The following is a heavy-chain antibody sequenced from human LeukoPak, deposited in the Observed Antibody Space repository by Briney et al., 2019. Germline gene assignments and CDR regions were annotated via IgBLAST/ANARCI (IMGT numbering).Heavy chain of an antibody. CDR3: AKRARYNSARATDFNS. CDR1: GITLSNYG. D-gene: IGHD6-19*01. CDR2: ISDSGGRT. J-gene: IGHJ4*02. V-gene: IGHV3-23*01. Sequence: GGSLRLSCAVSGITLSNYGMSWVRQAPGKGLEWVAGISDSGGRTKYADSVRGRFTISRDNPRNTLYLQMNSLRAEDTAEYYCAKRARYNSARATDFNSWGQGTQVTVSS.